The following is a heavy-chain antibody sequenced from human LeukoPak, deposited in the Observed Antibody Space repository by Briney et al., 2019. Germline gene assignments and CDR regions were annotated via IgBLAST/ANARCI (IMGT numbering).Heavy chain of an antibody. CDR3: ARDDGDWGGSDY. D-gene: IGHD4-17*01. Sequence: SETLSLTCTVSGGSISSYYWSWIRQPPGKGLEWIGYIYYSGSTNYNPSLKSRVTISVDTSKNQFSLKPSSVTAADTAVYYCARDDGDWGGSDYWGQGTLVTVSS. J-gene: IGHJ4*02. CDR2: IYYSGST. CDR1: GGSISSYY. V-gene: IGHV4-59*01.